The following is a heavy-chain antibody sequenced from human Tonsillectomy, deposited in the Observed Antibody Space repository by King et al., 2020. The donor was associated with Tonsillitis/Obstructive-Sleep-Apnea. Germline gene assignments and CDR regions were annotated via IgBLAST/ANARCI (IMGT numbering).Heavy chain of an antibody. CDR1: GGTFSSDA. V-gene: IGHV1-69*12. D-gene: IGHD6-19*01. CDR3: ARDHQDGFIAVAGTYYYYYGMDG. CDR2: IIPIFDTE. Sequence: QLVQSGAEVKKPGSSVKVSCKASGGTFSSDAISWVRQAPGQGLEWMGGIIPIFDTESYAQKFQGRVTITADESTNTAYMELRSLRSENTAVYYCARDHQDGFIAVAGTYYYYYGMDGGGQGTTGTVSS. J-gene: IGHJ6*02.